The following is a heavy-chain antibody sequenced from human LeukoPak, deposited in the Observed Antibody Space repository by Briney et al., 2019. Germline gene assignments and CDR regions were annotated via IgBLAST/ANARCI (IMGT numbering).Heavy chain of an antibody. CDR2: IYYRDST. V-gene: IGHV4-39*01. J-gene: IGHJ5*02. Sequence: PSETLSLTCSVSGGSVSSSSYYWGWIRQPPGKGLEWVGTIYYRDSTYYNASLKSRVTISVDTSRNQFSLELTSVTAADTAVYYCATLPSTTWGQGTLVTVSS. D-gene: IGHD5/OR15-5a*01. CDR3: ATLPSTT. CDR1: GGSVSSSSYY.